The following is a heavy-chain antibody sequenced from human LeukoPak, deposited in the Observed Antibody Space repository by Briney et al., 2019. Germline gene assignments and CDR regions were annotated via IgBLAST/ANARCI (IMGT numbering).Heavy chain of an antibody. J-gene: IGHJ4*02. Sequence: GGSLRLSCAASGFTFSSYEMNWVRQAPGKGMKWVSYISSSGSTIYYADSVKGRFTISRDNAKNSLYLQMNSLRAEDTAVYYCARDTDTARALFDYWGQGTLVTVSS. CDR2: ISSSGSTI. CDR3: ARDTDTARALFDY. D-gene: IGHD5-18*01. V-gene: IGHV3-48*03. CDR1: GFTFSSYE.